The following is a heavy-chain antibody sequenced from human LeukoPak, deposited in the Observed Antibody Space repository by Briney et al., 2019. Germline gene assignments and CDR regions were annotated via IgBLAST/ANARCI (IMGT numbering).Heavy chain of an antibody. Sequence: PGGSLRLSCAASGFSFSAYWMTWVRQAPGTGLEWVANINPAGSETYYVDPEKGRFSISRDNAKNLVYLQMNSLRAEDTAVYYCASSIVVDPYGHYYYGMDVWGQGTTVTVS. CDR2: INPAGSET. V-gene: IGHV3-7*03. CDR1: GFSFSAYW. D-gene: IGHD2-15*01. J-gene: IGHJ6*02. CDR3: ASSIVVDPYGHYYYGMDV.